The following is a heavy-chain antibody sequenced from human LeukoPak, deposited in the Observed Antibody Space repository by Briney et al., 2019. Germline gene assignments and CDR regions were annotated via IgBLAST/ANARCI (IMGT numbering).Heavy chain of an antibody. D-gene: IGHD3-22*01. CDR1: GFTFSSNG. V-gene: IGHV3-23*01. Sequence: GGSVRLSCAASGFTFSSNGMSWVGQGPGKGLVWVSDIGGSTYYADSVKGRFTISRDNSKNTLYLQMNSLRPEDTAVYYCVKGSKAVLITGDHYMDVWGKGTTVTISS. J-gene: IGHJ6*03. CDR2: IGGST. CDR3: VKGSKAVLITGDHYMDV.